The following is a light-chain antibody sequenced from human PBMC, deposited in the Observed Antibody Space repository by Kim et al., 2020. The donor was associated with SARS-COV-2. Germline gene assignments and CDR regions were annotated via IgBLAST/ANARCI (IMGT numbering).Light chain of an antibody. V-gene: IGKV3-15*01. CDR1: QSISIN. Sequence: EILMTQSPDTLSVSPGERATLSCRASQSISINLAWYQQKPGQSPRLLIHGASTRATGIPGRFSGSGSGTEFTLTINSLQSEDFAVYYCQHYNNWPITFGQGTRLEIK. CDR3: QHYNNWPIT. CDR2: GAS. J-gene: IGKJ5*01.